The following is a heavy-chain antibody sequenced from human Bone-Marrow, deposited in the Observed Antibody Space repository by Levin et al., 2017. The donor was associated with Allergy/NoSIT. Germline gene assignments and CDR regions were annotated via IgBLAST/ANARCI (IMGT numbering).Heavy chain of an antibody. V-gene: IGHV3-74*01. Sequence: GGSLRLSCAASGFTFSTHWMHWVRQAPGKGLVWVSCINTDGSSTPYADSVKGRFTVSRDNARNTLYLQMSSLRAEDTAVYYCARGLVAATGFGDIWGQGSLVTVSS. CDR1: GFTFSTHW. D-gene: IGHD6-13*01. CDR2: INTDGSST. J-gene: IGHJ4*02. CDR3: ARGLVAATGFGDI.